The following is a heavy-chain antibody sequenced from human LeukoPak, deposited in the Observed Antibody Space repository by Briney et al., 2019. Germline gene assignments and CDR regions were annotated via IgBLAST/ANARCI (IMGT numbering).Heavy chain of an antibody. V-gene: IGHV1-69*04. CDR3: ASPMVRRYYYYGMDV. CDR2: IIPILGIA. Sequence: SVKVSCKASGYTFTSYGISWVRQAPGQGLEWMGRIIPILGIANYAQKFQGRVTITADKSTSTAYMELSSLRSEDTAVYYCASPMVRRYYYYGMDVWGQGTTVTVSS. CDR1: GYTFTSYG. J-gene: IGHJ6*02. D-gene: IGHD3-10*01.